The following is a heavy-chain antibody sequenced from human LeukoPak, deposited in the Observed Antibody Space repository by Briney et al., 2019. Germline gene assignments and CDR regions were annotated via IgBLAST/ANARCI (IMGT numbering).Heavy chain of an antibody. D-gene: IGHD2-21*02. CDR2: ISSSSSTI. J-gene: IGHJ4*02. CDR3: AKAGPPGIPFDS. Sequence: QSGGSLRLSCAASGFTFSSYSMNWVRQAPGKGLEWVSYISSSSSTIYYADSVKGRFTISRDNSKNTLYLQMNRLRAEDTAVYYCAKAGPPGIPFDSWGQGTLVTVSS. V-gene: IGHV3-48*01. CDR1: GFTFSSYS.